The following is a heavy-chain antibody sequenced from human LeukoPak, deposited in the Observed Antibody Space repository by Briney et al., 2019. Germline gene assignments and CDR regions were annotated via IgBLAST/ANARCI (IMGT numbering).Heavy chain of an antibody. CDR3: AKVTYGSGSPHPKGSRWFGP. Sequence: PGGSLRLSCAASGFTFSGSAMSRVRQAPGEGLEWVSLISYSGANSYYTDSVRGRFTISRDNSKDTLFLQMNSLRAEDTAVYYCAKVTYGSGSPHPKGSRWFGPWGQGTLVTVSS. J-gene: IGHJ5*02. D-gene: IGHD3-10*01. V-gene: IGHV3-23*01. CDR1: GFTFSGSA. CDR2: ISYSGANS.